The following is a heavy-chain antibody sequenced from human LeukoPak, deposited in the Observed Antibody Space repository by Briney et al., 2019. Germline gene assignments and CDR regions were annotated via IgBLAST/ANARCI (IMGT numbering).Heavy chain of an antibody. Sequence: GSLRLSCAASGFTFSSYSMNWARQAPGKGLEWVSSISSSSSYIYYADSVKGRFTISRDNAKNSLYLQMNSLRAEDTAVYYCARDSSRSRGWDYWGQGTLVTVSS. D-gene: IGHD2-2*01. V-gene: IGHV3-21*01. CDR2: ISSSSSYI. CDR1: GFTFSSYS. CDR3: ARDSSRSRGWDY. J-gene: IGHJ4*02.